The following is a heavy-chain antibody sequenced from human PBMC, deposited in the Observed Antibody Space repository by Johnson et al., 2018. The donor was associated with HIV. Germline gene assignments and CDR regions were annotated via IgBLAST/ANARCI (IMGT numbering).Heavy chain of an antibody. J-gene: IGHJ3*02. CDR3: ARGLIIQLWLQAAFDI. D-gene: IGHD5-18*01. Sequence: VQLVESGGGLIQPGGSLRLSCAASGFTVSSNYMSWVRQAPGKGLEWVSVIYSGGSTYYADSVKGRFTISRDNSKNTLYLQMNSLRAEDTAVYYCARGLIIQLWLQAAFDIWGQGTMVTVSS. V-gene: IGHV3-53*01. CDR1: GFTVSSNY. CDR2: IYSGGST.